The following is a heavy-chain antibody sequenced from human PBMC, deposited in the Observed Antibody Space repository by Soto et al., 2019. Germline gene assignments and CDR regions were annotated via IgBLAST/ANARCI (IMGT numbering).Heavy chain of an antibody. D-gene: IGHD3-16*02. CDR2: IYYSGST. Sequence: SETLSLTCTVSGGSISSYYWSWIRQPPGKGLEWIGYIYYSGSTNYNPSLKSRVTISVDTSKNQFSLKLSSVTAADTAVYYCATWGSYRSAFDYCGQGTLVTLSS. CDR3: ATWGSYRSAFDY. V-gene: IGHV4-59*01. CDR1: GGSISSYY. J-gene: IGHJ4*02.